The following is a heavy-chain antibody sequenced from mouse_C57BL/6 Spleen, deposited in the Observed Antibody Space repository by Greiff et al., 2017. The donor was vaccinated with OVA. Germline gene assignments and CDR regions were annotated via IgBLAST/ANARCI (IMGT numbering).Heavy chain of an antibody. CDR2: ISSGGDYI. CDR3: TRAPLYYYGSSPYYFDY. D-gene: IGHD1-1*01. CDR1: GFTFSSYA. V-gene: IGHV5-9-1*02. J-gene: IGHJ2*01. Sequence: EVKLVESGAGLVKPGGSLKLSCAASGFTFSSYAMSWVRQTPEKRLEWVAYISSGGDYIYYADTVKGRFTISRDNARNTLYLQMSSLKSEDTAMYYCTRAPLYYYGSSPYYFDYWGQGTTLTVSS.